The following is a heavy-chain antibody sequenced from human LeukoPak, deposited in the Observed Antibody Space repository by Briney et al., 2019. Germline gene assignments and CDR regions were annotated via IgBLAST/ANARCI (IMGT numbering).Heavy chain of an antibody. Sequence: GGSLRLSCAAPGFTFSGSALHWVRQASGKGLEWVGRIRSTANGYATAYAASVKGRFTISRDDSKNTAYLQMDSLKTEDTAVYYCTGNYYGSGSYADFDYWGQGTLVTVSS. CDR1: GFTFSGSA. D-gene: IGHD3-10*01. J-gene: IGHJ4*02. CDR3: TGNYYGSGSYADFDY. V-gene: IGHV3-73*01. CDR2: IRSTANGYAT.